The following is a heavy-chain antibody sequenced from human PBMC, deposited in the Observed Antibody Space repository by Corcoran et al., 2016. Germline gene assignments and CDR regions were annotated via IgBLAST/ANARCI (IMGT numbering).Heavy chain of an antibody. V-gene: IGHV1-18*01. CDR1: GYTFTSYG. CDR3: ARATIFGVPRGLAWYFDY. Sequence: QVQLVQSGAEVKKPGASVKVSCKASGYTFTSYGISWVRQAPGQGLEWMGWISAYNGNTNYAQKLQGRVTMTTDTSTSTAYMELRSLRSDDTAVDDCARATIFGVPRGLAWYFDYWGQGTLVTVSS. CDR2: ISAYNGNT. D-gene: IGHD3-3*01. J-gene: IGHJ4*02.